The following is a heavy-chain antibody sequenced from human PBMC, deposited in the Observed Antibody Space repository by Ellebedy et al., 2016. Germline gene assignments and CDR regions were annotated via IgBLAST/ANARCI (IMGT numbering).Heavy chain of an antibody. CDR3: ARDDALGGGYLDL. V-gene: IGHV3-30*04. Sequence: KGVEWVADISYDGSKKHYADPVRGRFTISRDNSKNTLSLQMNSLRADDTGLYFCARDDALGGGYLDLWGQGALVSVSS. J-gene: IGHJ4*02. CDR2: ISYDGSKK. D-gene: IGHD3-16*01.